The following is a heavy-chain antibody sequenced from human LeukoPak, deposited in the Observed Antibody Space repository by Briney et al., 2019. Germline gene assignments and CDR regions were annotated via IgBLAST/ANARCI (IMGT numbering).Heavy chain of an antibody. CDR2: ISYDGSNK. CDR1: GFTFSSYA. J-gene: IGHJ5*02. CDR3: AREGSSLVRWFDP. Sequence: PGGSLRLSCAASGFTFSSYAMHWVRQAPGKGLEWVAVISYDGSNKNYADSVKGRFTISRDNSKNTLHLQMNSLRAEDTAVYYCAREGSSLVRWFDPWGQGTLITVSS. V-gene: IGHV3-30-3*01. D-gene: IGHD2-2*01.